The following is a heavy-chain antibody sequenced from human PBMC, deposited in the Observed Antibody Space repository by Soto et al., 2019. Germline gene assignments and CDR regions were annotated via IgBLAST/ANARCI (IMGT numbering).Heavy chain of an antibody. CDR2: IKPISDIT. V-gene: IGHV1-69*01. Sequence: QIRLVQSGAEVQKPGSSVRVSCKASGDTFGRFTINWVRQAPGPGLEWMGGIKPISDITNYAQRFKGRVTFTADASTSTAYLELSSLRSEDTARYYCARDPSTINKLIGVWFAPWGQGTLVTVSS. D-gene: IGHD4-4*01. J-gene: IGHJ5*02. CDR3: ARDPSTINKLIGVWFAP. CDR1: GDTFGRFT.